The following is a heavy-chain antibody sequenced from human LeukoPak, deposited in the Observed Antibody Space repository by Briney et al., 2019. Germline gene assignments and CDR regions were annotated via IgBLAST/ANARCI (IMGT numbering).Heavy chain of an antibody. CDR3: ARDRLGGSSWYKNLDY. CDR2: IIPIFGTA. V-gene: IGHV1-69*05. J-gene: IGHJ4*02. Sequence: SVKVSCKASGYTFTSYAMNWVRQAPGQGLEWMGGIIPIFGTANYAQKFQGRVTITTDESTSTAYMELSSLRSEDTAVYYCARDRLGGSSWYKNLDYWGQGTLVTVSS. D-gene: IGHD6-13*01. CDR1: GYTFTSYA.